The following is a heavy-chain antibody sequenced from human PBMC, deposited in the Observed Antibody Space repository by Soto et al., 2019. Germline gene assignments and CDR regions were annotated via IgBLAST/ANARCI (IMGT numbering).Heavy chain of an antibody. J-gene: IGHJ2*01. Sequence: QVQLVESGGGVVQPGRSLRLSCVGSAFTFSDYAIHWVRQAPGKGQDWVAAISYDGSGTHHADSVKGRFTISRDNSKNTLYLQMNSLRVEDTAVYYCARDARIGTDWYFDLWGRGTLVTVSS. D-gene: IGHD1-26*01. CDR2: ISYDGSGT. V-gene: IGHV3-30-3*01. CDR3: ARDARIGTDWYFDL. CDR1: AFTFSDYA.